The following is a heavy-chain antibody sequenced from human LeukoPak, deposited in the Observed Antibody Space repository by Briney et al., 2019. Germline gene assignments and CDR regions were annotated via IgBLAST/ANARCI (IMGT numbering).Heavy chain of an antibody. Sequence: ASVKVSCKASGCTFTGYYMHWVRQAPGQGLEWMGWINPNSGGTNYAQKFQGRVTMTRDTSISTAYMELSRLRSDDTAVYYCATQTRVTQWELRGYYYYGMDVWGQGTTVTVSS. V-gene: IGHV1-2*02. D-gene: IGHD1-26*01. CDR2: INPNSGGT. CDR3: ATQTRVTQWELRGYYYYGMDV. CDR1: GCTFTGYY. J-gene: IGHJ6*02.